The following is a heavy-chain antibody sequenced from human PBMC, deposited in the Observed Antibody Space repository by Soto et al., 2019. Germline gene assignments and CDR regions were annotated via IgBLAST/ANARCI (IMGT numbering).Heavy chain of an antibody. V-gene: IGHV5-51*01. J-gene: IGHJ4*02. Sequence: GESLKISCKGSGYSFTSYWIGWVRQMPGKGLEWMGIIYPGDSDTRYSPSFQGQVTISADKSISTAYLQWSSLKASDTAMYYCARRVSDCSSTSCPIYYFDYWGQGTLLTVSS. CDR1: GYSFTSYW. D-gene: IGHD2-2*01. CDR2: IYPGDSDT. CDR3: ARRVSDCSSTSCPIYYFDY.